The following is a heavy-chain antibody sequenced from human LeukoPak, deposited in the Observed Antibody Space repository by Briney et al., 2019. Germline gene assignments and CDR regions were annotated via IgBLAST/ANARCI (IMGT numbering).Heavy chain of an antibody. CDR3: ARDQDIVVVVAALRQREMGGFDP. CDR2: MNPNTGNT. D-gene: IGHD2-15*01. Sequence: ASVKVSCKASGYTFTSFDINWVRQATGQGLEWMGWMNPNTGNTGYAQKFQGRVAMTRDTSISTAYMELSSLRSDDTAVYYCARDQDIVVVVAALRQREMGGFDPWGQGTLVTVSS. CDR1: GYTFTSFD. J-gene: IGHJ5*02. V-gene: IGHV1-8*01.